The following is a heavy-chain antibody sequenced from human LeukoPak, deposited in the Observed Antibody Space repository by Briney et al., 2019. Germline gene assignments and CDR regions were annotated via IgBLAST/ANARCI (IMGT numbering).Heavy chain of an antibody. CDR2: INWNGVST. V-gene: IGHV3-20*04. Sequence: GGSLRLSCAASGFKFDDYVMNWVRQVPGKGLEWVSGINWNGVSTGYVDSVRGRFTISRDNAKNSLYLQMNSLRVEDTALYYCARRTYYSDDSAYYGGGYFDYWGQGILVSVSS. CDR1: GFKFDDYV. J-gene: IGHJ4*02. D-gene: IGHD3-22*01. CDR3: ARRTYYSDDSAYYGGGYFDY.